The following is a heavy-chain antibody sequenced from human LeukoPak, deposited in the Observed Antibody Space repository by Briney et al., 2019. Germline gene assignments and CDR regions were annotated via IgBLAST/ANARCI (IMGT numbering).Heavy chain of an antibody. Sequence: SETLSLTCTVSGGSISSYYWSWIRQPPGKGLEWIGYIYYSGSTYYSPSLKSRVTISVDTSKNQFSLKLSSVTAADTAVYYCARDGIEYSSSSSGMDVWGKGTTVTVSS. CDR2: IYYSGST. V-gene: IGHV4-59*12. CDR3: ARDGIEYSSSSSGMDV. D-gene: IGHD6-6*01. CDR1: GGSISSYY. J-gene: IGHJ6*04.